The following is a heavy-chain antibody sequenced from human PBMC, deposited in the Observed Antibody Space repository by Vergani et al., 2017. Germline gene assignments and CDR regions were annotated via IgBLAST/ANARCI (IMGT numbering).Heavy chain of an antibody. D-gene: IGHD2-8*01. CDR1: GFSFTSYG. J-gene: IGHJ4*02. V-gene: IGHV3-30*03. CDR3: ARGYCTNSICRGKVDS. CDR2: ISFDGNKK. Sequence: QVRLVESGGGVVQPGRSLRLSCAASGFSFTSYGMHWVRQPPGKGLEWVATISFDGNKKDYTEAVKGRFTISRDNSKNTMFLQMNNLRAEDTAVYYCARGYCTNSICRGKVDSWGQGTLVTVSS.